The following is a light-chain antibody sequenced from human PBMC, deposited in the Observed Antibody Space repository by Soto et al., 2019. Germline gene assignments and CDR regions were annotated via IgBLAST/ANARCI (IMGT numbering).Light chain of an antibody. CDR2: GAS. V-gene: IGKV1-9*01. CDR1: PAIASF. J-gene: IGKJ1*01. CDR3: QQRNGSPWT. Sequence: IQLTQSPSSLSASVGDRVTITCRASPAIASFLAWYQQKPGTDPKIRIYGASTLQSGVPSRFSGSRSGTDYTLTIASLQPEDFATYYCQQRNGSPWTFGQGTKAEIK.